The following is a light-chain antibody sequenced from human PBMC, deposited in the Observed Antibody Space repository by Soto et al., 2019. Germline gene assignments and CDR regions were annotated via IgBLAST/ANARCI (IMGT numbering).Light chain of an antibody. CDR1: SSDIGGDNY. Sequence: QSAPTQPPSASGSPGQSVTISCTGTSSDIGGDNYVSWYQQHPGKAPKVMIYEVSKRPSGVPDRFSGSKSGNTASLTVSGLQAEDEADYYCSSYAGSNNLVFGGGTKLTVL. CDR2: EVS. V-gene: IGLV2-8*01. CDR3: SSYAGSNNLV. J-gene: IGLJ3*02.